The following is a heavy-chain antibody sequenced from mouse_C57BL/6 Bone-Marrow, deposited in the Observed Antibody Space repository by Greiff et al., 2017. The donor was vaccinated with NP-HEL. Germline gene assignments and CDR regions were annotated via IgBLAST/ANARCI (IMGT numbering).Heavy chain of an antibody. D-gene: IGHD4-1*01. CDR3: ARANWDVRPYWYFDV. V-gene: IGHV7-1*01. Sequence: EVKLMESGGGLVQSGRSLRLSCAPSGFTFSDFYMEWVRQAPGKGLEWIAASRNKANDYTTEYSASVKGRFIVSRDTSQSILYLQMNALRAEDTAIYYCARANWDVRPYWYFDVWGTGTTVTVSS. CDR1: GFTFSDFY. J-gene: IGHJ1*03. CDR2: SRNKANDYTT.